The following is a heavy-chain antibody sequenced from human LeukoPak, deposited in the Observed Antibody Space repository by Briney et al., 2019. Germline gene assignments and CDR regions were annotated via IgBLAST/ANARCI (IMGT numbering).Heavy chain of an antibody. CDR2: ISSSSSTI. D-gene: IGHD5-18*01. V-gene: IGHV3-48*04. Sequence: GGSLRLSCAASGFTFSSYSMNWVRQAPGKGLEWVSYISSSSSTIYYADSVKGRFTISSDNAKNSLYLQMNSLRAEDTAVYYCARDQRARDQARLHGCSYGTIYYYYYMDVWGKGTTVTVSS. CDR3: ARDQRARDQARLHGCSYGTIYYYYYMDV. CDR1: GFTFSSYS. J-gene: IGHJ6*03.